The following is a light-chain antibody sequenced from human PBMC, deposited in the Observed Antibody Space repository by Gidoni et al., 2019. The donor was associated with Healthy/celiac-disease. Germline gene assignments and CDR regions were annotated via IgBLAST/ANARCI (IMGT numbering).Light chain of an antibody. V-gene: IGKV3-11*01. CDR2: DAS. Sequence: GERATLSCRASQSVSSYLAWYQQKPGQAPRLLIYDASNRATGIPARFSGSGSGTDFTLTISSLEPEDFAVYYCQQRSNWPRIFTFGPGTKVDIK. CDR1: QSVSSY. CDR3: QQRSNWPRIFT. J-gene: IGKJ3*01.